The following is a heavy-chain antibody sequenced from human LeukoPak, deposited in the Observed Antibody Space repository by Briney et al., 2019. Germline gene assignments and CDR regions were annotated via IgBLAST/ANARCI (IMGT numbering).Heavy chain of an antibody. J-gene: IGHJ3*01. CDR2: IRWDGGST. CDR3: AKEGDGYH. D-gene: IGHD5-24*01. CDR1: GFIFDDYT. V-gene: IGHV3-43*01. Sequence: GGSLRLSCAASGFIFDDYTMHWVRQAPGEGLEWVSLIRWDGGSTYYADSVKGRFTISRDNSKNSLYLQMNSLRTEDTALYYCAKEGDGYHWGQGTMVTVSS.